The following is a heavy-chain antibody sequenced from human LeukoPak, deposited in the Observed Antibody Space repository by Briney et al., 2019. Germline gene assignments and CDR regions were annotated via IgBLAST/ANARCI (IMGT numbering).Heavy chain of an antibody. CDR1: GGSFSGYY. D-gene: IGHD3-10*01. J-gene: IGHJ4*02. CDR3: ARVRVNYFDY. CDR2: INHSGST. Sequence: PSETLSLTCAVYGGSFSGYYWSWIRQPPGKGREWIGEINHSGSTNYNPSLKSRVTISVDTSKNQFSLKLSSVIAADTAVYFCARVRVNYFDYWGQGNLVTVSS. V-gene: IGHV4-34*01.